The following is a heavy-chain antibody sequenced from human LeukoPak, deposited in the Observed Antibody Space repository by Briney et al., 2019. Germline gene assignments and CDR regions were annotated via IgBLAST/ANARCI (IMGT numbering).Heavy chain of an antibody. CDR1: GFTFTGYY. D-gene: IGHD5-24*01. CDR3: ARDGTGVYNLVQY. Sequence: ASVKVSCKASGFTFTGYYLQWVRQAPGQGLEWMGWINPNTGGTEYAQRFQGRVTMTWDKSISTAYMELSRLRSDDTAVYYCARDGTGVYNLVQYWGQGTLVTVSS. J-gene: IGHJ4*02. V-gene: IGHV1-2*02. CDR2: INPNTGGT.